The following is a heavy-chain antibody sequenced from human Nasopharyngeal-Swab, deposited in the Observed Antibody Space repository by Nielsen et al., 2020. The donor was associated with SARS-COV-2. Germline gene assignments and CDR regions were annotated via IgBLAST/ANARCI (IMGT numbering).Heavy chain of an antibody. Sequence: SVKVSCKASGGTFSSYAISWVRQAPGQGLEWMGGIIPIFGTANYAQKFQGRVTITADESTSTACMGLSSLRSEDTAVYYCARVFSPLDYYYYGMDVWGQGTTVTVSS. J-gene: IGHJ6*02. CDR3: ARVFSPLDYYYYGMDV. CDR2: IIPIFGTA. V-gene: IGHV1-69*13. CDR1: GGTFSSYA.